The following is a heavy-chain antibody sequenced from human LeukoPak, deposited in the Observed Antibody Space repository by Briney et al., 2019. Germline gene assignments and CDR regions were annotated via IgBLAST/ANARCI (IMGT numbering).Heavy chain of an antibody. J-gene: IGHJ4*02. D-gene: IGHD2-15*01. CDR1: GGSVRYYY. CDR3: ARKGGLFDY. V-gene: IGHV4-59*02. CDR2: IYYNGST. Sequence: SETLSLTCTVSGGSVRYYYWSWIRQSPGKGLEWIGYIYYNGSTNYNPSLKSRVTISVDVSKNQFSLKMSSVTAADTAVYYCARKGGLFDYWGQGRLVTVSS.